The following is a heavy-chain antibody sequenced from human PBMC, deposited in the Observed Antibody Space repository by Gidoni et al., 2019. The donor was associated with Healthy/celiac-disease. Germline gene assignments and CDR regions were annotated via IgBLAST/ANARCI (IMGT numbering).Heavy chain of an antibody. Sequence: EVQLVESGGGLVQPGRSLRLSCAAPGFTFDDYAMHWVRQAPGKGLGWVSGISWNSGSIGYADSVKGRFTISRDNAKNSLYLQMNSLRAEDTALYYCAKEGAPFVVVPAAIRNGMDVWGQGTTVTVSS. D-gene: IGHD2-2*02. CDR1: GFTFDDYA. CDR3: AKEGAPFVVVPAAIRNGMDV. CDR2: ISWNSGSI. J-gene: IGHJ6*02. V-gene: IGHV3-9*01.